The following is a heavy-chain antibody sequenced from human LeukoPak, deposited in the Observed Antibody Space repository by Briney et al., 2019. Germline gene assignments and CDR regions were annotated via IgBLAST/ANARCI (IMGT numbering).Heavy chain of an antibody. CDR1: GGSISSSSYY. V-gene: IGHV4-39*01. D-gene: IGHD3-3*01. CDR2: IYYSGST. CDR3: ARHFPLHYDFWSGYLPPKTDY. J-gene: IGHJ4*02. Sequence: SETLSLTCTVSGGSISSSSYYWGWIRQPPGKGLEWIGSIYYSGSTYYNPSLKSRVTISVDTSKNQFSLKLSSVTAADTAVYYCARHFPLHYDFWSGYLPPKTDYWGQGTLVTVSS.